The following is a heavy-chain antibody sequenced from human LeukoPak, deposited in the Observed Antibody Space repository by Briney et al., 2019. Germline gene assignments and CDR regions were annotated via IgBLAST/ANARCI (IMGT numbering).Heavy chain of an antibody. CDR2: ISAYNGNT. CDR3: ARDGGTRYNWNYGDAFDI. Sequence: ASVKVSCKASGYTFTSYGISWVRQAPGQGLEWMGWISAYNGNTNYAQKLQGRVTMTTDTSTSTAYMELRSLRSDDTAVYYCARDGGTRYNWNYGDAFDIWGQGTMVTVSS. V-gene: IGHV1-18*01. CDR1: GYTFTSYG. J-gene: IGHJ3*02. D-gene: IGHD1-7*01.